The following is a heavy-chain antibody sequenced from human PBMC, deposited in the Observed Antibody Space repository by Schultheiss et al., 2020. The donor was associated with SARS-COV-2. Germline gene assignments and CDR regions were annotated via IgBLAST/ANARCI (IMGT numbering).Heavy chain of an antibody. V-gene: IGHV1-2*02. CDR2: INPNSGGT. CDR3: ARDMSGYDFWSGYPFDY. CDR1: GYTFTGYY. D-gene: IGHD3-3*01. J-gene: IGHJ4*02. Sequence: ASVKVSCKASGYTFTGYYMHWVRQAPGQGLEWMGWINPNSGGTNYAQKFQGRVTMTRDTSISTAYMELSRLRSDDTAVYYCARDMSGYDFWSGYPFDYWGQGTLVTVSS.